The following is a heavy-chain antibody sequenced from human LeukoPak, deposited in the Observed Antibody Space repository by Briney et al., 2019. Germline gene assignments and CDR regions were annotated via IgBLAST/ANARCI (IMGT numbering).Heavy chain of an antibody. V-gene: IGHV3-7*01. J-gene: IGHJ4*02. CDR1: GFTFSSYW. CDR2: IKQDGSEK. CDR3: ARYDYGDYEIYIDY. Sequence: GGSLRLSCAASGFTFSSYWMSWVRQAPGKGLEWVANIKQDGSEKYYVDSVKGRFTISRDNAKNSLYLQMNSLRAEDTAVYYCARYDYGDYEIYIDYWGQGTLVTVSS. D-gene: IGHD4-17*01.